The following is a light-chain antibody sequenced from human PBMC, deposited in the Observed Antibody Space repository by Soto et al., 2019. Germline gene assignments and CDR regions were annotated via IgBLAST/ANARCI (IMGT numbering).Light chain of an antibody. CDR2: GAS. CDR1: HSVNRY. Sequence: IVWTRGQGTMSLPPGARATSAEKVSHSVNRYLTWYQQKPGQPPRLLIFGASKRDTGIPDRFSGSGSGRDFTLTISGLEPEDFAVYYCQQYGSSPLISFGQGTRLEIK. J-gene: IGKJ5*01. CDR3: QQYGSSPLIS. V-gene: IGKV3-20*01.